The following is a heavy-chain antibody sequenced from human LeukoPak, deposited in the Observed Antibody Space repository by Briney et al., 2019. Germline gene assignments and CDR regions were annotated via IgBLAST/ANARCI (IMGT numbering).Heavy chain of an antibody. V-gene: IGHV1-46*01. Sequence: ASVKVSCKASGYTFTSYYMHWVRQAPGQGLEWMGIINPSGGSTSYAQKFQGRVTMTRDTSISTAYMELSRLRSDDTAVYYCARDYYDSSLDIWGQGTMVTVSS. CDR3: ARDYYDSSLDI. J-gene: IGHJ3*02. CDR1: GYTFTSYY. D-gene: IGHD3-22*01. CDR2: INPSGGST.